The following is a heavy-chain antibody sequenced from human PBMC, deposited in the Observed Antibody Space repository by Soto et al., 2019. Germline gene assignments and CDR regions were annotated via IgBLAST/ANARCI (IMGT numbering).Heavy chain of an antibody. Sequence: QVQLVQSGAEVKKPGASVKVSCKASGYTFTSYYMHWVRQAPGQGLEWMGIINPSGGSTSYAQKFQGRVTMIRDTSTSTVYMELSSLRSEDTAVYYCARARDYYGSGSYYIEYYFDYWGQGTLVTVSS. J-gene: IGHJ4*02. CDR1: GYTFTSYY. V-gene: IGHV1-46*01. D-gene: IGHD3-10*01. CDR3: ARARDYYGSGSYYIEYYFDY. CDR2: INPSGGST.